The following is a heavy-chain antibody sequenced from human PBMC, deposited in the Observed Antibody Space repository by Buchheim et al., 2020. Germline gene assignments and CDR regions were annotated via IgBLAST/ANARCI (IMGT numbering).Heavy chain of an antibody. J-gene: IGHJ6*02. CDR2: ISYDGSNK. D-gene: IGHD6-19*01. CDR3: ASGREDGQWLTPVYYYYGMDV. CDR1: GFTFSSYG. Sequence: QVQLVESGGGVVQPGRSLRLSCAASGFTFSSYGMHWVRPAPGKGLEWVSVISYDGSNKYYADSAKGRFTISRDNSKNTLYLQSNSLRAEDTAVYYCASGREDGQWLTPVYYYYGMDVWGQGTT. V-gene: IGHV3-30*03.